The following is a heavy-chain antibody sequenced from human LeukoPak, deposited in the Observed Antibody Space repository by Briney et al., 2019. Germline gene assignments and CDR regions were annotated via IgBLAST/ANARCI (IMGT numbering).Heavy chain of an antibody. CDR3: ARGRGGDYVPSRFDF. CDR2: ISGSGGNT. CDR1: GFTFSSYW. V-gene: IGHV3-23*01. D-gene: IGHD4-17*01. Sequence: PGGSLRLSCAASGFTFSSYWMHWVRQAPGKGLEWVSSISGSGGNTYYADSVEGRFTVSRDNSENTVYLQMNSLRAEDTALYYCARGRGGDYVPSRFDFWGQGTLVTVSS. J-gene: IGHJ4*02.